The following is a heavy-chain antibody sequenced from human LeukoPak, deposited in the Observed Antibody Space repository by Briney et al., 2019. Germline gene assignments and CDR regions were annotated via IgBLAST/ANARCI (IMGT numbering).Heavy chain of an antibody. J-gene: IGHJ5*02. CDR3: ARDAGYCGGDCAFDP. CDR2: IYTSGST. D-gene: IGHD2-21*02. CDR1: GGSISSYY. V-gene: IGHV4-4*07. Sequence: PSETLSLTCTVSGGSISSYYWSWIRQPAGRGLEWIGRIYTSGSTNYNPSLKSRVTMSVDTSKNQFSLKLSSVTAADTAVYYCARDAGYCGGDCAFDPWGQGTLVTVSS.